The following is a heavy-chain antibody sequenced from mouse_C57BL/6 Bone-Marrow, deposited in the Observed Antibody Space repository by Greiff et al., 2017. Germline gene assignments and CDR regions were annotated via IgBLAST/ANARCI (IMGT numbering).Heavy chain of an antibody. CDR1: GFTFSNYW. J-gene: IGHJ4*01. Sequence: EVKLQESGGGLVQPGGSMKLSCVASGFTFSNYWMNWVRQSPEKGLEWVAQIRLKSDNYATHYAESVKGRFTISRDDSKSSVYLQMNNLRAEDTGIYYCTGSTTVVASDYYAMDYWGQGTSVTVSS. D-gene: IGHD1-1*01. CDR3: TGSTTVVASDYYAMDY. CDR2: IRLKSDNYAT. V-gene: IGHV6-3*01.